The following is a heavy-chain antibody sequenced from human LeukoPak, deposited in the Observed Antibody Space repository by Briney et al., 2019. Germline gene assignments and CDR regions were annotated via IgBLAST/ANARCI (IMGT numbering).Heavy chain of an antibody. Sequence: SETLSLTCDVSGGSVTSTNWWTWFRQPPGKGLEWIGEVHLDGRTNYNPSLKSRLVMSADLPENHISLKLTSVTAADTAVYYCAREEITAAGRSLDYWGQGTLVTVSS. CDR1: GGSVTSTNW. D-gene: IGHD6-13*01. V-gene: IGHV4-4*02. CDR2: VHLDGRT. J-gene: IGHJ4*02. CDR3: AREEITAAGRSLDY.